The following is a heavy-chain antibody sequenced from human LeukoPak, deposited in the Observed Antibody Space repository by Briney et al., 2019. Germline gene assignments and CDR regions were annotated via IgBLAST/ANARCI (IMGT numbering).Heavy chain of an antibody. J-gene: IGHJ5*02. CDR2: TSYDGSNK. CDR1: GFTFSSYG. V-gene: IGHV3-30*18. Sequence: GGSLRLSCAASGFTFSSYGMHWVRQAPGKGLEWVGVTSYDGSNKYYADSVKGRFSISRDNSKNTLYLQMNSLRAEDTAVYYCAKDRHAPGRYCSSTTCFPFDPWGQGTLVTVSS. CDR3: AKDRHAPGRYCSSTTCFPFDP. D-gene: IGHD2-2*01.